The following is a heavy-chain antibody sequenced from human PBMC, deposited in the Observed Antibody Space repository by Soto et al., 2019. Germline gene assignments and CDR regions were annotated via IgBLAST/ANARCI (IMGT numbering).Heavy chain of an antibody. CDR3: ARDRGYDYIWGSYRYDPYYFDY. CDR2: INSDGSST. Sequence: GGSLRLSCAASGFTFDDYGLSWVRQAPGKGLVWVSRINSDGSSTSYADSVKGRFTISRDNAKNTLYLQMNSLRAEDTAVYYCARDRGYDYIWGSYRYDPYYFDYWGQGTLVTVSS. D-gene: IGHD3-16*02. V-gene: IGHV3-74*01. J-gene: IGHJ4*02. CDR1: GFTFDDYG.